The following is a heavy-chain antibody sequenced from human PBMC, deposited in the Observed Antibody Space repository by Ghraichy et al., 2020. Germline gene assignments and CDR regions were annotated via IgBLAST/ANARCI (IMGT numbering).Heavy chain of an antibody. D-gene: IGHD3-16*01. V-gene: IGHV4-34*01. CDR3: VRGRRRRHNDFRTYYYYGMDV. CDR1: GGSLSGYY. Sequence: SETLSLTCAMYGGSLSGYYWDWVRQPPGKDLEWIGEISHTRTTHYNPSLKTRVTISVDTSKSQFSLRLRSVTAADAAVYYCVRGRRRRHNDFRTYYYYGMDVWGQGTTVTV. CDR2: ISHTRTT. J-gene: IGHJ6*02.